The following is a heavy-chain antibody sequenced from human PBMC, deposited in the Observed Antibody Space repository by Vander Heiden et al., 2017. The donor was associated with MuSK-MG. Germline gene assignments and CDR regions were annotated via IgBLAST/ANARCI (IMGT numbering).Heavy chain of an antibody. V-gene: IGHV3-48*03. CDR2: ISSSGSTI. D-gene: IGHD3-10*01. CDR3: ARESRYYYGSGTYYYFDY. Sequence: EVQLVESGGGLVQPGGSLRLSCAASGFTFSSYEMNWVRQAPGKGLEWVSYISSSGSTIYYADSVKGRFTISRDNAKNSLYLQMNSLRAEDTAVYYCARESRYYYGSGTYYYFDYWGQGTRVTVSS. CDR1: GFTFSSYE. J-gene: IGHJ4*02.